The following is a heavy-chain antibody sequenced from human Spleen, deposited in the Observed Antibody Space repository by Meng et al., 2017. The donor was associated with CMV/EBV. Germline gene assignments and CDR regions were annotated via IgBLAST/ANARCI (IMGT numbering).Heavy chain of an antibody. CDR2: ISAYNGNT. D-gene: IGHD5-12*01. CDR3: ARDSGYLGWFDP. V-gene: IGHV1-18*01. Sequence: ASVKVSCKASGYTFTSYGISWVRQAPGQGLEWMGWISAYNGNTNYAQKLQGRVTMTRDTSITTAYMELSRLISDDTAVYYCARDSGYLGWFDPWGQGTLVTVSS. J-gene: IGHJ5*02. CDR1: GYTFTSYG.